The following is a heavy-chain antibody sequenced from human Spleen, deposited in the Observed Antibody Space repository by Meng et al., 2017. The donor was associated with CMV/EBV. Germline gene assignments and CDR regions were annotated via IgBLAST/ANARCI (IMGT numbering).Heavy chain of an antibody. D-gene: IGHD1-14*01. J-gene: IGHJ4*02. Sequence: GGSLRLSCAASGFTFSSYGMHWVRQAPGKGLEWVAFIRYDGSNKYYADSVKGRFTISRDNSKNTLYLQMNSLRGEDAAVYYCAKNIGYNQASEHFDYWGQGTLVTVSS. V-gene: IGHV3-30*02. CDR3: AKNIGYNQASEHFDY. CDR2: IRYDGSNK. CDR1: GFTFSSYG.